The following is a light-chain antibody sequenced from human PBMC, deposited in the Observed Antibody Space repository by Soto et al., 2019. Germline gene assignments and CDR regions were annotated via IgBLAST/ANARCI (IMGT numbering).Light chain of an antibody. CDR3: QQYGDSPPYT. CDR1: RGISSSY. J-gene: IGKJ2*01. Sequence: EIVLTQSPGTLSLSPGESTTLSCRASRGISSSYLAWYQQKPGQAPRLLIYAASTRATGIPERFRGSGSAKDFTLTISRLEPEDSAVYYCQQYGDSPPYTFGQGTKLEIK. CDR2: AAS. V-gene: IGKV3-20*01.